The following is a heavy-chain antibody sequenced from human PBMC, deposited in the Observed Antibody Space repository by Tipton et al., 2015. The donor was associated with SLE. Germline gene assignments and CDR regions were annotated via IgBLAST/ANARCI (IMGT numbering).Heavy chain of an antibody. J-gene: IGHJ5*01. CDR2: ISYTGTA. Sequence: TLSLTCNVSGGSIRGYFWSWIRQPPGKGLEWIAYISYTGTADYSPSLKSRVTISLDTSMNQFSLKLNSVTAADTALYYCAAMYGDARTNWFDSWGQGTLVTVSS. CDR3: AAMYGDARTNWFDS. D-gene: IGHD4-17*01. CDR1: GGSIRGYF. V-gene: IGHV4-59*08.